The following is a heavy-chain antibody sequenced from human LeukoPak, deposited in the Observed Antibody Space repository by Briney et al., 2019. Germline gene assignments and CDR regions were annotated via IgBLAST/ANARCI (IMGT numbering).Heavy chain of an antibody. CDR2: INSDGSST. Sequence: PGESLTLSRAPSGLTLSIYAMRWVRPPPGGRLVWVSRINSDGSSTSYAPSVKGRFTITRDNAKNTPYLQMNSLSGEDTAVYCCARVLKPRGWLLICYYFGMDVWGQGTTVTVSS. CDR1: GLTLSIYA. CDR3: ARVLKPRGWLLICYYFGMDV. D-gene: IGHD3-22*01. J-gene: IGHJ6*02. V-gene: IGHV3-74*01.